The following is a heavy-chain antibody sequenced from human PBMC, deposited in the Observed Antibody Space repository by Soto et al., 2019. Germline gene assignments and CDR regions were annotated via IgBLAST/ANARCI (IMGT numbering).Heavy chain of an antibody. D-gene: IGHD3-10*01. J-gene: IGHJ4*02. V-gene: IGHV3-23*01. Sequence: LRLSCAASGFTFSSYAMSWVRQAPGKGLEWVSAISGSGGSTYYADSVKGRFTISRDNSKNTLYLQMNSLRAEDTAVYYCAKDQYYGSGSYYNVFDYWGQGTLVTVSS. CDR3: AKDQYYGSGSYYNVFDY. CDR2: ISGSGGST. CDR1: GFTFSSYA.